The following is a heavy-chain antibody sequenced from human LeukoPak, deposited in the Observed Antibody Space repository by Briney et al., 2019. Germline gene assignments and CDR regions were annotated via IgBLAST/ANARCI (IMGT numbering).Heavy chain of an antibody. V-gene: IGHV4-59*01. CDR2: IYYSGSA. J-gene: IGHJ4*02. CDR3: ARVSLTMIFNY. D-gene: IGHD3-22*01. Sequence: PSETLSLTCTVSGGSISSYYWSWIRQPPGKGLEWIGYIYYSGSANYNPSLKSRVTISVDTSKNQFSLKLSSVTAADTAVYYCARVSLTMIFNYWGQGTLVTVSS. CDR1: GGSISSYY.